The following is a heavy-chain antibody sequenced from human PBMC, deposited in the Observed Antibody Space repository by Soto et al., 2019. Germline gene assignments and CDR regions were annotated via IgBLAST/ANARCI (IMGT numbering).Heavy chain of an antibody. CDR2: ISGSGGST. V-gene: IGHV3-23*01. CDR3: AKLRDGDKGYYYYYMDV. Sequence: GGSLRLSCAASGFTFSSYAMSWVRQAPGKGLEWVSAISGSGGSTYYADSVKGRFTISRDNSKNTLYLQMNSLRAEDTAVYYCAKLRDGDKGYYYYYMDVWGKGTTVTVSS. D-gene: IGHD4-17*01. J-gene: IGHJ6*03. CDR1: GFTFSSYA.